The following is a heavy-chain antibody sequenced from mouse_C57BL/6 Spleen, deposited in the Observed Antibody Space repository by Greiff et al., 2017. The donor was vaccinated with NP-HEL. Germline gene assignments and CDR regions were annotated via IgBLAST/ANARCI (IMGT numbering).Heavy chain of an antibody. D-gene: IGHD2-4*01. CDR3: TFYYDYDPFAY. J-gene: IGHJ3*01. CDR1: GFNIKDDY. CDR2: IDPENGDT. Sequence: VQLQQSGAELVRPGASVKLSCTASGFNIKDDYMHWVKQRPEQGLEWIGWIDPENGDTEYASKFQGKATITADTSSNTAYLQLSSLTSEDTAVYYCTFYYDYDPFAYWGQGTLVTVSA. V-gene: IGHV14-4*01.